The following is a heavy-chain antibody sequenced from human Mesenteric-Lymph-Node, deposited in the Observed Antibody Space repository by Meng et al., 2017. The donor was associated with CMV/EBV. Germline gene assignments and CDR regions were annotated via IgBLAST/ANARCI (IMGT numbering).Heavy chain of an antibody. CDR3: VKDLGMTSRSWYWDD. V-gene: IGHV3-9*01. CDR2: ISWVSGNI. CDR1: GFRFDDYA. D-gene: IGHD6-13*01. J-gene: IGHJ4*02. Sequence: SLKISCAASGFRFDDYAMHWVRQSPGKGLEWVSGISWVSGNIGYADSVKGRFTISRDNAKNSLYLLMDSLRAEDTAVYYCVKDLGMTSRSWYWDDWGQGTLVTVSS.